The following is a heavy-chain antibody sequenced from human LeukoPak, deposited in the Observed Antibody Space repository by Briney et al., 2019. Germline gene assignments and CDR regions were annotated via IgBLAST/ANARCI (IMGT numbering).Heavy chain of an antibody. CDR2: IGWNSDNI. V-gene: IGHV3-9*03. CDR3: AKDMRRGYSYGAFDY. J-gene: IGHJ4*02. Sequence: GGSLRLSCAASGFTLIVITCPGSGKVQGRGWGGSQGIGWNSDNIGYADSVKGRFTISRNNAKKSLYLQMNSLRAEDMAFYYCAKDMRRGYSYGAFDYWGQGTLITVSS. CDR1: GFTLIVIT. D-gene: IGHD5-18*01.